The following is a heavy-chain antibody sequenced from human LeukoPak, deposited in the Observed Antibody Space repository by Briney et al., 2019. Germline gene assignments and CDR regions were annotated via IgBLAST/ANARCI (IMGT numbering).Heavy chain of an antibody. V-gene: IGHV3-23*01. CDR2: ISGSGGST. Sequence: GGSLRLSCAASGFTFSSYGMTWVRQAPGKGLEWVSGISGSGGSTYYADSVKGRFTMSRDNSKNTVYLQMNSLRVDDTAVYYCARRDIVVVVSASDYWGQGTLVTVSS. D-gene: IGHD2-15*01. CDR3: ARRDIVVVVSASDY. CDR1: GFTFSSYG. J-gene: IGHJ4*02.